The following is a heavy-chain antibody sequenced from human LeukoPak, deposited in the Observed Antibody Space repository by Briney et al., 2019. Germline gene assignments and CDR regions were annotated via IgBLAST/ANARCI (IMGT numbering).Heavy chain of an antibody. Sequence: SETLSLTCTVSGGSVTTSYWSWIRQSAGEGLEWIGRVYISGDTKYNPSLKSRVIMSLDASKNQFSLSQRSVTAADTAVYYCARLIAEVGGGTNYFDTWGQGTLVTVSS. V-gene: IGHV4-4*07. CDR2: VYISGDT. CDR3: ARLIAEVGGGTNYFDT. J-gene: IGHJ4*02. CDR1: GGSVTTSY. D-gene: IGHD2-21*01.